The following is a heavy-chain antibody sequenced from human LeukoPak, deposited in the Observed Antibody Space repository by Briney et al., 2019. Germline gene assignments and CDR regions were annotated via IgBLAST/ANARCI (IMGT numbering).Heavy chain of an antibody. CDR3: ARDFEYSSSSADY. Sequence: PGGSLRLSCAASGFTFSSYSMNWVRQAPGKGLEWVSSISSSSSYIYYADSVKGRFTISRDNAKNSLYLQMNSLRAEDTAVYYRARDFEYSSSSADYWGQGTLVTVSS. D-gene: IGHD6-6*01. J-gene: IGHJ4*02. CDR2: ISSSSSYI. CDR1: GFTFSSYS. V-gene: IGHV3-21*01.